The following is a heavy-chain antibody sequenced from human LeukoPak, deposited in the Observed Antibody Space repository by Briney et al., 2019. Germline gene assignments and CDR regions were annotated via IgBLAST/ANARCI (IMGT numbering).Heavy chain of an antibody. D-gene: IGHD3-9*01. CDR2: IYSGGST. V-gene: IGHV3-53*01. Sequence: GGSLRLSCAASGFTVSSNYMSWVRQAPGKGLEWVSVIYSGGSTYYADSVKGRFTISRDNSKNTLYLQMNSLRAEDTAVYYCARGRYDILTTYFDYWGQGTLVTVSS. CDR1: GFTVSSNY. CDR3: ARGRYDILTTYFDY. J-gene: IGHJ4*02.